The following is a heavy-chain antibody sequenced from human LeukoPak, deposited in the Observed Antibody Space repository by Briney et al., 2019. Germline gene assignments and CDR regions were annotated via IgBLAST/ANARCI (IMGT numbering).Heavy chain of an antibody. V-gene: IGHV4-59*01. Sequence: TASETLSLTCTVSGASISSYYWSWIRQPPGKGLEWIGYIYYTGSTNYNPSLKSRVTISIDTSKNQFSLKLSSVTAADTAVYYCARHWSHSVAQFGRSYWFDPWGQGTLVTVSS. CDR3: ARHWSHSVAQFGRSYWFDP. CDR1: GASISSYY. J-gene: IGHJ5*02. D-gene: IGHD2-15*01. CDR2: IYYTGST.